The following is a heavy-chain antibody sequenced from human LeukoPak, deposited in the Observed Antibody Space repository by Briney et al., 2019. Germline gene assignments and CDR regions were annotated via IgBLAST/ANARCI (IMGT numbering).Heavy chain of an antibody. CDR2: IYPGDSDT. J-gene: IGHJ2*01. V-gene: IGHV5-51*01. Sequence: GESLKISCKGSGYTFSSYWIGWVRQMPGKGLEWMGIIYPGDSDTRYSPSLQGQVTISVDKSISTAYLQWNSLKASDTAMYYCARRGPVYWYFDLWGRGTLVTVSS. CDR3: ARRGPVYWYFDL. D-gene: IGHD1-14*01. CDR1: GYTFSSYW.